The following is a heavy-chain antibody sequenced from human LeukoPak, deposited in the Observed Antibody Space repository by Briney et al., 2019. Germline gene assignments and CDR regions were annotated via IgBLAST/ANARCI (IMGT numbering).Heavy chain of an antibody. V-gene: IGHV4-39*07. CDR1: GGSISSSSYY. D-gene: IGHD4-17*01. CDR3: ARGSLDGDYNY. Sequence: SETLSLTCTVSGGSISSSSYYWGWIRQPPGKGLEWIGSIYYSGSTYYNPSLKSRVTISVDTSKNQFSLKLSSVTAADTAVYYCARGSLDGDYNYWGQGTLVTVSS. J-gene: IGHJ4*02. CDR2: IYYSGST.